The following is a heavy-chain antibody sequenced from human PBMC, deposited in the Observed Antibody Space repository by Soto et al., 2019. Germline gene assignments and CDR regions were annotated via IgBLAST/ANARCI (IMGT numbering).Heavy chain of an antibody. Sequence: ASVKVSCKSSGYTFTSYGISWVRQAPGQGLEWMGWISAYNGNTNYAQKLQGRVTMTTDTSTSTAYMELRSLRSDDTAVYYCARDPPQGYSSSSEWFDPWGQGTRVTVSS. CDR3: ARDPPQGYSSSSEWFDP. D-gene: IGHD6-6*01. V-gene: IGHV1-18*01. CDR1: GYTFTSYG. CDR2: ISAYNGNT. J-gene: IGHJ5*02.